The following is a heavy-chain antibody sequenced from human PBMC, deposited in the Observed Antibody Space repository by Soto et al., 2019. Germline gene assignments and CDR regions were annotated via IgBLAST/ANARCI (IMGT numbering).Heavy chain of an antibody. Sequence: PSETLSLTCTVSGGSISSYYWSWIRQPPGKGLEWIGHIHDSGSTNYNPSLKSRVTISVDTSKNQFSLKLSSVTAADTAVYYCARRYHYYYGMDAWGQGTTVTVS. CDR3: ARRYHYYYGMDA. CDR2: IHDSGST. CDR1: GGSISSYY. J-gene: IGHJ6*02. V-gene: IGHV4-59*08.